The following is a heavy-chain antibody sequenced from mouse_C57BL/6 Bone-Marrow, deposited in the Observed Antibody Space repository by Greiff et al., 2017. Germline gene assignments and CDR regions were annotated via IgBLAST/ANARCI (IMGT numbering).Heavy chain of an antibody. Sequence: VQLQQSGPVLVKPGASVKMSCKASGYTFTDYYMNWVKQSHGKSLEWIGVINPYNGGTSYNQKFKGKATLTVDKSSSTAYMELNSLTSEDSAVYYCARSTTGVWYAMDYWGQGTSVTVSS. CDR1: GYTFTDYY. V-gene: IGHV1-19*01. CDR3: ARSTTGVWYAMDY. J-gene: IGHJ4*01. D-gene: IGHD1-1*01. CDR2: INPYNGGT.